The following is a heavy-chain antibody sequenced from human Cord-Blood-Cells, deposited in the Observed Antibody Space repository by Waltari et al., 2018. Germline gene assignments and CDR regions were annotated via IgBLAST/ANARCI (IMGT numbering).Heavy chain of an antibody. D-gene: IGHD3-22*01. V-gene: IGHV1-69*04. CDR2: IIPILGIA. Sequence: QVQLVQAGAEVKKPGSSVTFSCQASGGTVSSYALSRVRHAPGHSLEWMGGIIPILGIANYAQKFQGRVTITADESTSTAYMELSSLRSEDTAVYYCARGRDSSGYHYYYYYYMDVWGKGTTVTVSS. CDR1: GGTVSSYA. J-gene: IGHJ6*03. CDR3: ARGRDSSGYHYYYYYYMDV.